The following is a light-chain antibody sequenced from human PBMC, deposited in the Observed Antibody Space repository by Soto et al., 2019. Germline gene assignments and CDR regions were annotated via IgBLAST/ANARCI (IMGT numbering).Light chain of an antibody. CDR1: SSDLDGYNY. V-gene: IGLV2-14*01. CDR2: EVS. Sequence: QSALTQPASVSGSPGQSITVSCTGTSSDLDGYNYVSWYQQHPGKAPKLMIFEVSNRPSGVSNRFSGSKSGNTASLTISGLQAEDEADYYCSSYTISSTYVFGTGTKVTVL. J-gene: IGLJ1*01. CDR3: SSYTISSTYV.